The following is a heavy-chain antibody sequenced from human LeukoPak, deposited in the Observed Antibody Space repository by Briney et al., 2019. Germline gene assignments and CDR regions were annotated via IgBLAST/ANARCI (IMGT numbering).Heavy chain of an antibody. CDR1: GFTVSNTY. CDR2: IFSGGTT. V-gene: IGHV3-66*02. CDR3: ASYDGRAAYFEY. D-gene: IGHD3-22*01. Sequence: PGGSLRLSSAASGFTVSNTYMSWVRQAPGKGLEWVSVIFSGGTTYYADSVRGRFTISRDISKNTVYLQMNSLRPEDTAVYYCASYDGRAAYFEYWGQGTLVTVSS. J-gene: IGHJ4*02.